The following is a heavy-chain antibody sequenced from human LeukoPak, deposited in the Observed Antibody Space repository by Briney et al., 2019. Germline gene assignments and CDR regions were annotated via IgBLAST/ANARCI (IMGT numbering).Heavy chain of an antibody. CDR2: IRSKAYGGTT. Sequence: GGSLRLSCTASGFTFGDYAMSWFRQAPGKGLEWVGFIRSKAYGGTTEYAASVKGRFTISRDDSKSIAYLQMNSLKTEDTAVYYCTRDPVRGLLSFGESFDYWGQGTLVTVSS. J-gene: IGHJ4*02. V-gene: IGHV3-49*03. CDR1: GFTFGDYA. CDR3: TRDPVRGLLSFGESFDY. D-gene: IGHD3-10*01.